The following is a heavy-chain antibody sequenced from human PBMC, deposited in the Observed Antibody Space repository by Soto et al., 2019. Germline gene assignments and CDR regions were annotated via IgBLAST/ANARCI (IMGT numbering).Heavy chain of an antibody. D-gene: IGHD3-10*01. V-gene: IGHV3-23*01. CDR2: ISGSGGST. J-gene: IGHJ4*02. Sequence: PWGSLRLSCAASGFTFSSYAMSWVRQAPGKGLEWVSAISGSGGSTYYADSVKGRFTISRDNSKNTLYLQMNSLRAEDTAVYYCAKEFGELFYEYYFDYWGQGILVTVSS. CDR1: GFTFSSYA. CDR3: AKEFGELFYEYYFDY.